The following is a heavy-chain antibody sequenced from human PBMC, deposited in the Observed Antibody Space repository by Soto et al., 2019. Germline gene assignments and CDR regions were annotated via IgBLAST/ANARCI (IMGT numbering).Heavy chain of an antibody. V-gene: IGHV4-59*08. CDR1: GGSISSYY. D-gene: IGHD6-19*01. J-gene: IGHJ4*02. Sequence: SETLSLTCTVSGGSISSYYWSWIRQPPGKGLEWIGYISYSGSTNYNPSLRGRVIISADTSKNQFSLKLRSVTAADTAVFYCARHSSGWPQDNFDNWGQGILVTVSS. CDR2: ISYSGST. CDR3: ARHSSGWPQDNFDN.